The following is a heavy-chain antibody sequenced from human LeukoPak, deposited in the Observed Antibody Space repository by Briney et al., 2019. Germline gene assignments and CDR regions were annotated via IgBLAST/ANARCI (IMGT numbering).Heavy chain of an antibody. J-gene: IGHJ4*02. CDR1: GFTFSSYG. CDR2: IWYDGSNK. Sequence: GGSLRLSCAASGFTFSSYGMHWVRQAPGKGLEWVAVIWYDGSNKYYADSVKGRFTISRDNSKNTLYLQMNSLRAEDTAVYYCARDPDYDSSGYPDYWGQGTLVTVSS. CDR3: ARDPDYDSSGYPDY. D-gene: IGHD3-22*01. V-gene: IGHV3-33*01.